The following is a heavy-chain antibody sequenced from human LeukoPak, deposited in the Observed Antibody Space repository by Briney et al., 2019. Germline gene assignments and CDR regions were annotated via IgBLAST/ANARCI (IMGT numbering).Heavy chain of an antibody. J-gene: IGHJ4*02. CDR3: ARDHLILSGSGWPKRPRSQAQN. Sequence: ASVKVSCKASGYTFTGYYMHWVRQAPGQGLEWMGWINPNSGGTNYAQKFQGRVTMTRDTSISTAYMELSRLRPDDTAVYYCARDHLILSGSGWPKRPRSQAQNWGQGTLVTVSS. V-gene: IGHV1-2*02. CDR1: GYTFTGYY. D-gene: IGHD6-19*01. CDR2: INPNSGGT.